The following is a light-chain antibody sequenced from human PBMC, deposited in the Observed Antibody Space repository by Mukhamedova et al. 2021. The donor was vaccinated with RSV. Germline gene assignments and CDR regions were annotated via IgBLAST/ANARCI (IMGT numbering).Light chain of an antibody. V-gene: IGLV7-46*01. J-gene: IGLJ3*02. CDR3: LLYYSGIRV. Sequence: TSGHFPYWFQQKTGQAPTMLIYDVNRKQFWTPARFSGSLLEGKAALTLSGAQPEDEADYYCLLYYSGIRVFGGGTKLTVL. CDR2: DVN. CDR1: TSGHF.